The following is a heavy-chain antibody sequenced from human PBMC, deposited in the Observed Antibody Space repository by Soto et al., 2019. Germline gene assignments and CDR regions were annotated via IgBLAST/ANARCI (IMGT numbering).Heavy chain of an antibody. V-gene: IGHV1-18*01. CDR1: GNTFTNFG. CDR2: ISAYTDDP. J-gene: IGHJ4*02. Sequence: ASVKVSCKASGNTFTNFGVTWVRQAPGQGLEWMGWISAYTDDPNYAQKFQGRVTMTIDTSTSTAYLDLRSLTSDDTAVYYCAKRNYYDSSGYYYFDYWGQGTLVTVSS. D-gene: IGHD3-22*01. CDR3: AKRNYYDSSGYYYFDY.